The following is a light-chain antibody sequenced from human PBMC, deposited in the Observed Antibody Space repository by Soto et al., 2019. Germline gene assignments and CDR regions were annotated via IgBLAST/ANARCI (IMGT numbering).Light chain of an antibody. CDR2: EDD. Sequence: NFMLTQPHSVSESPGKTVTISCTRSSGRVASNYVQWYQQRPGSAPTTVIFEDDQRPSGVPDRFSGSIDSSSNSAFLTISGLKVEDEADYYCQSYDSPKEVFGGGTKLTVL. J-gene: IGLJ2*01. CDR3: QSYDSPKEV. V-gene: IGLV6-57*04. CDR1: SGRVASNY.